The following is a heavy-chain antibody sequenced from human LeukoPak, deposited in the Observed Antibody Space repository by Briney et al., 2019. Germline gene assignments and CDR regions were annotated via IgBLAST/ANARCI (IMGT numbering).Heavy chain of an antibody. Sequence: GGSLRLSCAASGFTFSSYAMSWVRQAPGKGLEWVSAISGSGGSTYYADSVKGRFTISRDNSKNTLYPQMNSLRAEDTAVYYCAKDWSQVGSFMDVWGKGATVTVSS. V-gene: IGHV3-23*01. CDR3: AKDWSQVGSFMDV. CDR1: GFTFSSYA. CDR2: ISGSGGST. J-gene: IGHJ6*04. D-gene: IGHD3-3*01.